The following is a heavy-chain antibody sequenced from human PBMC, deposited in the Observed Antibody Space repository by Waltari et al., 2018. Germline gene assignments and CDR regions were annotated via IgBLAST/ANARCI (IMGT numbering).Heavy chain of an antibody. CDR3: ARDVGYYYYYGMDV. J-gene: IGHJ6*02. Sequence: QVQLVQSGAEVKKPGASVKVSCKASGYTFTSYAMHWVLQAPGQRLEWMGWINAGNGNTKYSQKFQGRVTITRDTSASTAYMELSSLRSEDTAVYYCARDVGYYYYYGMDVWGQGTTVTVSS. V-gene: IGHV1-3*01. D-gene: IGHD2-15*01. CDR2: INAGNGNT. CDR1: GYTFTSYA.